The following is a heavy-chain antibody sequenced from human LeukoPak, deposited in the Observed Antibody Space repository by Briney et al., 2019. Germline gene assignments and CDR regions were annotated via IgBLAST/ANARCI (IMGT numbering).Heavy chain of an antibody. CDR3: ARAHHDAVYYFDC. CDR2: IYSGGST. CDR1: GFTVSNNY. V-gene: IGHV3-66*02. Sequence: PGGSLRFSCAAPGFTVSNNYMSWVRQAPGRGLEWVSVIYSGGSTYYADSVKGRFTISRDNSKNTLYLQMNSLRAEDTAVYYCARAHHDAVYYFDCWGQGTLVTVSS. J-gene: IGHJ4*02.